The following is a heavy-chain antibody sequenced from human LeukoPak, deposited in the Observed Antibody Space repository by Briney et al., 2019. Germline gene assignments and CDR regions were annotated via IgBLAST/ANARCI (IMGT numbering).Heavy chain of an antibody. D-gene: IGHD5-24*01. CDR1: GFTVSSNY. V-gene: IGHV3-53*01. Sequence: AGGSLRLSCAVSGFTVSSNYMSWVRQAPGKGLEWVSLIYSSGSTYYADSVKGRFTISRDNSKNTLYLQMNSLRAEDTAVYYCTKKPLSEATFDYWGQGTLVTVSS. CDR2: IYSSGST. CDR3: TKKPLSEATFDY. J-gene: IGHJ4*02.